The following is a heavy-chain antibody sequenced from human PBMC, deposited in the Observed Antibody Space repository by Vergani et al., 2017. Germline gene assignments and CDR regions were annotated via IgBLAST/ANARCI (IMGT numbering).Heavy chain of an antibody. CDR2: ISSSSSYI. V-gene: IGHV3-21*01. CDR1: GFTFSSYS. CDR3: AMSYYYDSSGSAGRVY. J-gene: IGHJ4*02. D-gene: IGHD3-22*01. Sequence: EVQLVESGGGLVKPGGSLRPSCAASGFTFSSYSTNWVRQAPGKGQEWVSSISSSSSYIYYADSVKCRFTISRDNAKNSLYLQMNSLRAEDTAVYYCAMSYYYDSSGSAGRVYWGQGTLVTVSS.